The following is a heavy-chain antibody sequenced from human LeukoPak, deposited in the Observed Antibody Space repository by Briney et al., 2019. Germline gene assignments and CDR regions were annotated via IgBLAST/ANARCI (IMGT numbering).Heavy chain of an antibody. D-gene: IGHD2-21*02. Sequence: GGSLRLSCAASGFTFRDYYMSWIRQAPGKGLEWVSAISGSGGSTYYADSVKGRFTISRDNSKNTLYLQMNSLRAEDTAVYYCAKDRHIVVVTAIPEDYWGQGTLVTVSS. CDR1: GFTFRDYY. CDR2: ISGSGGST. V-gene: IGHV3-23*01. CDR3: AKDRHIVVVTAIPEDY. J-gene: IGHJ4*02.